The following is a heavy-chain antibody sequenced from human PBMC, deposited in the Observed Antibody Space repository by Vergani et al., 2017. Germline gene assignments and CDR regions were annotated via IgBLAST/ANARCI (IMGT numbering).Heavy chain of an antibody. CDR2: INPHGSEA. J-gene: IGHJ4*02. CDR3: ARSYDY. Sequence: EVQLLESGGDLVQPGGSLRLSCAASGFTFIMHAMSWVRQAPGKGLEWVSHINPHGSEANYAGSVKGRFTISRDNAKNTVYLQMNSLRVEDTALYYCARSYDYWGRGTLVTVSS. V-gene: IGHV3-74*02. CDR1: GFTFIMHA.